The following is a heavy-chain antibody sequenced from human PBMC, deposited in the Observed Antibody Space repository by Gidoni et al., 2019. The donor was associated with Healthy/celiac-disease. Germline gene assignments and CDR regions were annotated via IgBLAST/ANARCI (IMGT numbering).Heavy chain of an antibody. Sequence: QVTWKESGPVLVKPPETLTLTCTVSGFSLSNARMGLSWIRQPPGKALEWLAHIFSNDEKSYSTSLKSRLTISKDTSKSQVVLTMTNMDPVDTATYYCARDYYYDSSGYLPFDYWGQGTLVTVSS. V-gene: IGHV2-26*01. J-gene: IGHJ4*02. CDR2: IFSNDEK. CDR3: ARDYYYDSSGYLPFDY. D-gene: IGHD3-22*01. CDR1: GFSLSNARMG.